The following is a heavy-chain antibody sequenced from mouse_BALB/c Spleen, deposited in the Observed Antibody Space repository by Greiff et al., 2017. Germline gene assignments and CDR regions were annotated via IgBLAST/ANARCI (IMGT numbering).Heavy chain of an antibody. D-gene: IGHD2-3*01. CDR1: GFTFSSFG. V-gene: IGHV5-17*02. Sequence: EVQRVESGGGLVQPGGSRKLSCAASGFTFSSFGMHWVRQAPEKGLEWVAYISSGSSTIYYADTVKGRFTISRDNPKNTLFLQMTSLRSEDTAMYYCARGSGDGYYEAYWGQGTLVTVSA. CDR3: ARGSGDGYYEAY. CDR2: ISSGSSTI. J-gene: IGHJ3*01.